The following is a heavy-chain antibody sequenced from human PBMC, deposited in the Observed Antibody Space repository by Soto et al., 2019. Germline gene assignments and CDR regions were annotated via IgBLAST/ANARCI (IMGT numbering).Heavy chain of an antibody. J-gene: IGHJ4*02. D-gene: IGHD3-10*01. Sequence: QVQLVQSGAEVKKPGSSVKVSCKASGGTFNSYTISWVRQAPGQGLEWMGRIIPILGIANYAQKFQGRVTITADKSTSTAYMELSSLRSEDTAVYYCARAGTYYYGSGSYFPMSSWGQGTLVTVSS. CDR1: GGTFNSYT. CDR2: IIPILGIA. CDR3: ARAGTYYYGSGSYFPMSS. V-gene: IGHV1-69*02.